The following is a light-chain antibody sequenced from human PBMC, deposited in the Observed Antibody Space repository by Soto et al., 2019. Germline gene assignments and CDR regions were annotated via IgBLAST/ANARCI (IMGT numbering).Light chain of an antibody. J-gene: IGKJ1*01. CDR3: QQSYSGPRT. V-gene: IGKV1-39*01. CDR2: VAS. CDR1: QAIRNF. Sequence: DIQMTQSPSSLSASVGDRVTITCRSTQAIRNFLNWYQQKPGQAPKLLIYVASTLQSGVPSRFSGRGSGTDFTLTISDLQPEDFANYYCQQSYSGPRTFGQGTKVEV.